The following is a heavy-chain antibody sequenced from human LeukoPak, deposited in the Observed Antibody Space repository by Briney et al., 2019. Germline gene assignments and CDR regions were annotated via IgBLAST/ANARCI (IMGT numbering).Heavy chain of an antibody. J-gene: IGHJ6*02. CDR3: AREKIPGPRGYYYGMDV. V-gene: IGHV4-59*01. CDR1: GGSISSYY. Sequence: SETLSLTCTVSGGSISSYYWSWIRQPPGKGLEWIGYIYYSGSTNYNPSLKSRVTISVDTSKNQFSLKLSSVTAADTAVYYCAREKIPGPRGYYYGMDVWGQGTTVTVSS. CDR2: IYYSGST. D-gene: IGHD2-21*01.